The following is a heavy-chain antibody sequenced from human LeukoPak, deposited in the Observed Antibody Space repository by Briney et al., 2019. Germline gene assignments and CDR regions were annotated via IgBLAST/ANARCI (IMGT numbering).Heavy chain of an antibody. CDR3: LKGSQGPIWQQLVPDH. J-gene: IGHJ4*02. V-gene: IGHV3-64D*06. CDR1: GFALSTYA. D-gene: IGHD6-13*01. Sequence: GGSLRLSCLATGFALSTYAMHWVRQAPGKGLEHVSTISTDGRSTYYADSVKGRFTISRDTSKNTLYLQMSSLRGDDTAVYYCLKGSQGPIWQQLVPDHWGQGTQVTVSS. CDR2: ISTDGRST.